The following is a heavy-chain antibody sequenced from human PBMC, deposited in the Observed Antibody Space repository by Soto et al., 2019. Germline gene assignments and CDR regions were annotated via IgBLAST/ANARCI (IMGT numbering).Heavy chain of an antibody. D-gene: IGHD5-18*01. J-gene: IGHJ6*02. CDR3: AKYRRDGYTTCSRCYGVDV. V-gene: IGHV3-30*18. CDR2: ISHDGTKT. CDR1: GFNFGAYG. Sequence: QVQLVESGGGVVQPGTSLRLACEASGFNFGAYGMHWVRQAPGKGLEWVAVISHDGTKTYYSDSVKGRFTVSRDNSKNMVYVQTVSLRPDDTAVYSCAKYRRDGYTTCSRCYGVDVWGQGTTVTVSS.